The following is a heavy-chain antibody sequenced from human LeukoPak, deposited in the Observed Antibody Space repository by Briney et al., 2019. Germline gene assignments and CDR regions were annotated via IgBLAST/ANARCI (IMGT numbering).Heavy chain of an antibody. Sequence: GGSLRLSCAASGFTFSNHDMHWVRQVTGKGLEWISSIGTAGDTYSPGSVKGRFTISRENAKNSLYLQMKSLRAGDTAVYYCARGPDCSSTSCHPYFYYMDVWGKGTTVTVSS. CDR2: IGTAGDT. D-gene: IGHD2-2*01. V-gene: IGHV3-13*01. CDR3: ARGPDCSSTSCHPYFYYMDV. CDR1: GFTFSNHD. J-gene: IGHJ6*03.